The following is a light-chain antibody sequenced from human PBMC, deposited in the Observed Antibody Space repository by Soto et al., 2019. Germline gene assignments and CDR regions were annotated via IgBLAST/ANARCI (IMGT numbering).Light chain of an antibody. Sequence: QSALTQPPSESGSPGQSVTMSCTGTSSDVGDYKFVSWYQQHPGKAPKLLIYEVSRRPSGVPDRFSGSKSGNTASLTVSGLQAEDEADYYCSSYAGNNNVVFGGGTKLTVL. CDR1: SSDVGDYKF. CDR3: SSYAGNNNVV. CDR2: EVS. J-gene: IGLJ2*01. V-gene: IGLV2-8*01.